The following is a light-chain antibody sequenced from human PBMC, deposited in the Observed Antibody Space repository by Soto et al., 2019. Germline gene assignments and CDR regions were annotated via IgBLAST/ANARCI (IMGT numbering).Light chain of an antibody. Sequence: EIVLTQSPATLSLSPGERATLSCRASQSVSSYLAWYQQKPGQAPRLLMYDVSNRATGIRASFSGSGSVTDFTLTITSIEPEDVAVYYCQQRSSWPWTFGQGTKMEIK. J-gene: IGKJ1*01. CDR2: DVS. V-gene: IGKV3-11*01. CDR1: QSVSSY. CDR3: QQRSSWPWT.